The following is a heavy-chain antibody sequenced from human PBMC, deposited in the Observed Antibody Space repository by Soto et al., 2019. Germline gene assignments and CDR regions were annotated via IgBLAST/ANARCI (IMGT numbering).Heavy chain of an antibody. V-gene: IGHV4-30-2*01. CDR3: ARASTTVTTLDY. CDR2: TYHSGST. Sequence: QLQLQESGSGLVKPSQTLSLTCAVSGGSISSGGSSWSWIRQPPGKGLEWIGYTYHSGSTYYNPSLKSRVTISVDRSKNQFSLKLSSVTAADTAVYYCARASTTVTTLDYWGQGTLVTVSS. D-gene: IGHD4-17*01. CDR1: GGSISSGGSS. J-gene: IGHJ4*02.